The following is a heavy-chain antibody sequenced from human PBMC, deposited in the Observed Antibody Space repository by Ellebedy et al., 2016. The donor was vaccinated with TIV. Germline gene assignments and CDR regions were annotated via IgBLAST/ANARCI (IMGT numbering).Heavy chain of an antibody. Sequence: PGGSLRLSCAAPGFTFNSYWMHWVRQAPGKGLVWVSRINTDGSSTNYAASVKGRFTISSDNAKNKLYLQMNSLRAEDTAVYYCVRDLVAAGTCWGQGTLVTVSS. CDR3: VRDLVAAGTC. J-gene: IGHJ4*02. CDR2: INTDGSST. V-gene: IGHV3-74*01. D-gene: IGHD6-13*01. CDR1: GFTFNSYW.